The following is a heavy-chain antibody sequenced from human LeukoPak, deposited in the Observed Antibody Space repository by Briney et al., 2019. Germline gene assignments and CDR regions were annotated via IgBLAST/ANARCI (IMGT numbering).Heavy chain of an antibody. CDR1: GFTFSSYG. D-gene: IGHD3-10*01. V-gene: IGHV3-30*02. Sequence: PGGSLRLSCAASGFTFSSYGMHWVRQAPGKGLEWVAFIRYDGSNKYYADSEKGRFTISRDNSKNTLYLQMNSLRAEDTAVYYCAKDEARFGEMSAFDIWGQGTMVTVSS. J-gene: IGHJ3*02. CDR3: AKDEARFGEMSAFDI. CDR2: IRYDGSNK.